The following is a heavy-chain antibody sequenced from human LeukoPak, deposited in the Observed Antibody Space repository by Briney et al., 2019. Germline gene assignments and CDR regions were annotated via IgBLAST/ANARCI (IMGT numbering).Heavy chain of an antibody. V-gene: IGHV3-30*02. D-gene: IGHD3-16*02. CDR3: AKDSGGSYLVSEIDY. CDR2: IRFDGVNE. Sequence: GGSLRLSCAASGFTFSSYGMHWVRQAPGKGLEWVAFIRFDGVNEYYADSMKGRFTISRDNSKSTLYLQMSSLRPEDTAIYYCAKDSGGSYLVSEIDYWGQGTLVTVSS. J-gene: IGHJ4*02. CDR1: GFTFSSYG.